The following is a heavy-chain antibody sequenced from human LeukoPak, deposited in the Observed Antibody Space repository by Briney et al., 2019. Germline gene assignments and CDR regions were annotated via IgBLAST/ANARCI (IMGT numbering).Heavy chain of an antibody. Sequence: GGSLRLSCAASGFTFSGYWMAWVRQAPGMRPEWVANIKQDGSEKYYVDSVQGRFTVSRDNAKNSLYLQMNSLRDEDTAVYYCARLSDPDTDHWGQGTPVIV. CDR2: IKQDGSEK. D-gene: IGHD5-18*01. CDR3: ARLSDPDTDH. V-gene: IGHV3-7*01. J-gene: IGHJ4*02. CDR1: GFTFSGYW.